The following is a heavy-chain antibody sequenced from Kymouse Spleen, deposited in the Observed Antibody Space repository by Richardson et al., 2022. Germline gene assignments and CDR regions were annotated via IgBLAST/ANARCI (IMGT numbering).Heavy chain of an antibody. CDR1: GFTFSSYA. CDR2: ISGSGGST. CDR3: AKGGVVRGVIITDYYYGMDV. D-gene: IGHD3-10*01. J-gene: IGHJ6*02. Sequence: EVQLVESGGGLVQPGGSLRLSCAASGFTFSSYAMSWVRQAPGKGLEWVSAISGSGGSTYYADSVKGRFTISRDNSKNTLYLQMNSLRAEDTAVYYCAKGGVVRGVIITDYYYGMDVWGQGTTVTVSS. V-gene: IGHV3-23*04.